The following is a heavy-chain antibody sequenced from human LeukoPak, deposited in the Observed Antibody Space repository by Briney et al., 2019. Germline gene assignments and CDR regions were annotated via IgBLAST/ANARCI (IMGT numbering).Heavy chain of an antibody. D-gene: IGHD3-3*01. CDR1: GGTFSSYA. V-gene: IGHV1-69*05. J-gene: IGHJ5*02. Sequence: ASVKVSCKASGGTFSSYAISWVRQAPGQGLEWMGGIIHIFGTANYAQKFQGRVTITTGESTSTAYMELSSLRSEDTAVYYCARASLRFLEWSYNWFDPWGQGTLVTVSS. CDR3: ARASLRFLEWSYNWFDP. CDR2: IIHIFGTA.